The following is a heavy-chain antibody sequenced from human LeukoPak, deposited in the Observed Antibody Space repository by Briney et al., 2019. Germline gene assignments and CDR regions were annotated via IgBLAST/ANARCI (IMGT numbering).Heavy chain of an antibody. CDR3: ARRRVGATQKYFDY. CDR1: GFTFSSYN. D-gene: IGHD1-26*01. Sequence: GGSLRLSCVASGFTFSSYNMNWVRQAPGKGLEWVSSISSSSRYIYYTDSVKGRFTISRDNAKNSLYIQMNSLRAEDTAVYYCARRRVGATQKYFDYWGQGTLVTASS. CDR2: ISSSSRYI. J-gene: IGHJ4*02. V-gene: IGHV3-21*01.